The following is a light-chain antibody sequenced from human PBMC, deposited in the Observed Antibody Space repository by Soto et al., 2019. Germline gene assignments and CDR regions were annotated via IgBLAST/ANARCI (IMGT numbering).Light chain of an antibody. CDR3: QTWGTDIVV. Sequence: QSVLTQSPSASASLGASVMLTCSLNSGHTGYAIAWHQQQPEKGPRWLMKLNSDGSHRKGDGIPDRFSGSSSGAERYLTISSLKSEDEGDYYCQTWGTDIVVFGGGTKLTVL. CDR2: LNSDGSH. V-gene: IGLV4-69*01. CDR1: SGHTGYA. J-gene: IGLJ2*01.